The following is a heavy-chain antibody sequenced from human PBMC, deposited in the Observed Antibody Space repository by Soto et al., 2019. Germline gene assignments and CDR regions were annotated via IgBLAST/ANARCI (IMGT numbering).Heavy chain of an antibody. CDR2: IIPIFGTA. J-gene: IGHJ4*02. CDR3: ARDGFEEMAIDY. V-gene: IGHV1-69*12. D-gene: IGHD3-10*01. CDR1: GGTFSSYA. Sequence: QVQLVQSGAEVKKPGSSVKVSCKASGGTFSSYAISWVRQAPGQGLEWMGGIIPIFGTANYAQKFQGRVXIXAXXSTSTAYMELSSLRSEDTAVYYCARDGFEEMAIDYWGQGTLVTVSS.